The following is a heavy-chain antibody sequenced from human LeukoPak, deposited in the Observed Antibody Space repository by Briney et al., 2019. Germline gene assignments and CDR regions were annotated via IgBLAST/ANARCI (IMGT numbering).Heavy chain of an antibody. V-gene: IGHV3-33*01. CDR3: ARERGSPGYFDY. CDR2: IWYDGSSK. Sequence: PGGSLRLSCAASGFTFTRDVMHWVRQAPGKGLEWVALIWYDGSSKYYADSVKGRFTISRDNSKDTLYLQMHSLRAEDTAVYYCARERGSPGYFDYWGQRTLVTVSS. J-gene: IGHJ4*02. CDR1: GFTFTRDV.